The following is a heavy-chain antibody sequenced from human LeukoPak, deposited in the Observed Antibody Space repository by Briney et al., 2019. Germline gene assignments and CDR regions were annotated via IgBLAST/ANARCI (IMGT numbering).Heavy chain of an antibody. V-gene: IGHV3-9*01. CDR1: GFTFEDYA. Sequence: GRSLRLSCAASGFTFEDYAMHWVRQAPGKGLEWVSGISWNSGSIGYADSVKGRFTISRDNAKNSLYLQMNSLRAEDTALYYCAKDSLTSGIAAAGTWDYWGQGTLVTVSS. CDR2: ISWNSGSI. CDR3: AKDSLTSGIAAAGTWDY. J-gene: IGHJ4*02. D-gene: IGHD6-13*01.